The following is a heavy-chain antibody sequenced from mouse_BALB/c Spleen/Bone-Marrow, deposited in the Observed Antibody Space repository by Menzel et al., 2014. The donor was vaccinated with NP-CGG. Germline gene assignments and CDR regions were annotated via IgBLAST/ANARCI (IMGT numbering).Heavy chain of an antibody. CDR1: GFTFSSYA. Sequence: EVKVVESGGGLVKPGGSLKLSCAASGFTFSSYAMSWVRQTPEKRLEWVATISSGGSYTYYPDSVKGRFTISRDNAKNTLYLQMSSLRSEDTAMYYGARPHYYGSSWFAYWGQGTLVTVSA. D-gene: IGHD1-1*01. V-gene: IGHV5-9-3*01. CDR3: ARPHYYGSSWFAY. J-gene: IGHJ3*01. CDR2: ISSGGSYT.